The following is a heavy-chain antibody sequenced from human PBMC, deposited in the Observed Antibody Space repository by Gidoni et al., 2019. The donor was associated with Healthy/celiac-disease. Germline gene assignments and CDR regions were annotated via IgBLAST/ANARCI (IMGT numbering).Heavy chain of an antibody. CDR3: AKDRAGSSGYYPYYYGMDV. CDR1: GFTFSSYG. D-gene: IGHD3-22*01. V-gene: IGHV3-30*18. CDR2: ISYDGSNK. Sequence: QVQLVESGGGVVQPGRSLRLSCAASGFTFSSYGMPWVRQAPGKGLEWVAVISYDGSNKYYADSVKGRFTISRDNSKNTLYLQMNSLRAEDTAVYYCAKDRAGSSGYYPYYYGMDVWGQGTTVTVSS. J-gene: IGHJ6*02.